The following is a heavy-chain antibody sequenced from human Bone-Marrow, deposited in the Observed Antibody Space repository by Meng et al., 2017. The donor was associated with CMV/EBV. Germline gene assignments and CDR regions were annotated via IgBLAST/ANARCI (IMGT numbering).Heavy chain of an antibody. CDR2: ISSNGGST. J-gene: IGHJ6*02. CDR3: ASSGGSLSRGGMDV. D-gene: IGHD1-26*01. Sequence: GESLKLSCASSGCTFSSYAMHWVRQAPGKGLEYVSAISSNGGSTYYADSEKGRVTISRDNSKKTLYLQLGSLGAEDWAGYYCASSGGSLSRGGMDVWGQGTTVTVSS. V-gene: IGHV3-64*02. CDR1: GCTFSSYA.